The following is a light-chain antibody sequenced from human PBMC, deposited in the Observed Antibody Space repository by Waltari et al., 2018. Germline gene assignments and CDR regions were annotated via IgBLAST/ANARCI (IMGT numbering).Light chain of an antibody. V-gene: IGKV1-16*02. CDR2: GAS. Sequence: DLQMTQSRSSLSASVGDRVTITCRASQDIRNYLAWFQQKPGKAPKSLIYGASNLQSGFPSKFSGSGSGTDCTLTISSLQPEDSATYYCQQYNSFPLTFGGGTKVEIK. J-gene: IGKJ4*01. CDR1: QDIRNY. CDR3: QQYNSFPLT.